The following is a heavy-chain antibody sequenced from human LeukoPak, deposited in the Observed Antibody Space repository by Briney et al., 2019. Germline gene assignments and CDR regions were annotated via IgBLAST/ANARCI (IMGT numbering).Heavy chain of an antibody. CDR2: ISWNSGSI. J-gene: IGHJ6*03. Sequence: SLRLSFAASGFPFDDYAMHWVRQAPGKGLEWVSGISWNSGSISYADSVKGRFTISRDNAKNSLYLQMNSLRAEDTALYYCAKAGDYYYYYMDVWGKGTAVTISS. CDR1: GFPFDDYA. CDR3: AKAGDYYYYYMDV. D-gene: IGHD3-10*01. V-gene: IGHV3-9*01.